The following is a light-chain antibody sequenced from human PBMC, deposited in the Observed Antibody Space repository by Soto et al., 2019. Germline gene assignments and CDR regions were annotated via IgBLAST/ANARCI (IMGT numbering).Light chain of an antibody. CDR2: EVS. CDR3: YSYTSSSTWV. J-gene: IGLJ3*02. Sequence: QSALTQPASVSGSPGQSITISCTGTRSDVGGYNYVSWYQQHPGKAPKLMIYEVSNRPSGVSNRFSGSKSDNTASMTISGLQAEDEADYYCYSYTSSSTWVFGGGTKLTVL. CDR1: RSDVGGYNY. V-gene: IGLV2-14*01.